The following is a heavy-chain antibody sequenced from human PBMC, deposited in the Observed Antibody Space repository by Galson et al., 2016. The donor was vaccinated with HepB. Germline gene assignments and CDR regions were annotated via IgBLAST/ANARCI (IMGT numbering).Heavy chain of an antibody. CDR1: GFIFSNYA. CDR3: AKAPGRGGYLWYFDV. CDR2: IGGSGAFT. V-gene: IGHV3-23*01. Sequence: SLGLSCAASGFIFSNYAMSWVRQAPGKGLEWVSAIGGSGAFTRYTDSVKGRFTISRDNSKNTLYLQMNSLTTEDTAVYYCAKAPGRGGYLWYFDVWGQGTLVTVSS. J-gene: IGHJ4*02. D-gene: IGHD2-8*02.